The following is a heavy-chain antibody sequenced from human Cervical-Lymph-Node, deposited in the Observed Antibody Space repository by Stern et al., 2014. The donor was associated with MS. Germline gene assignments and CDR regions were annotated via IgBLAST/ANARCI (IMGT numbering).Heavy chain of an antibody. CDR3: ARVERYFDWFFDY. D-gene: IGHD3-9*01. J-gene: IGHJ4*02. CDR1: GFTFSSYG. Sequence: VQLVESGAGVVQPGRSLRLSCAASGFTFSSYGMHWVRQAPGKGLEWVAIIWYDGSNKYYADSVKGRFTISRDNSKSTLYLQMNSLRSEDTAVYYCARVERYFDWFFDYWGQGTLVTVSS. CDR2: IWYDGSNK. V-gene: IGHV3-33*01.